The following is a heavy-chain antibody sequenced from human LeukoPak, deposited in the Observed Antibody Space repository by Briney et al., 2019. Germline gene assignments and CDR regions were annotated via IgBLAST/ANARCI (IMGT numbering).Heavy chain of an antibody. D-gene: IGHD5-18*01. CDR3: ARAGGGYSYGSDYYGMDV. J-gene: IGHJ6*02. CDR1: GFTFSSYA. V-gene: IGHV3-30*04. CDR2: ISYDGSNK. Sequence: GRSLRLSCAASGFTFSSYAMHWVRQAPGKGLEWVAVISYDGSNKYYADSVKGRFTISRDNSMNTLYLQMNSLRAEDTAVYYCARAGGGYSYGSDYYGMDVWGQGTTVTVSS.